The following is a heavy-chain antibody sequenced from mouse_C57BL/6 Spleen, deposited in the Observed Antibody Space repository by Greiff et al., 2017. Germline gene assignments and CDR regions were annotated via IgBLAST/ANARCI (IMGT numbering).Heavy chain of an antibody. V-gene: IGHV2-2*01. D-gene: IGHD2-4*01. CDR2: IWSGGST. J-gene: IGHJ4*01. CDR3: ARYDYDDPSYYYAMDY. CDR1: GFSLTSYG. Sequence: QVQLQQSGPGLVQPSQSLSITCTVSGFSLTSYGVHWVRQSPGKGLEWLGVIWSGGSTDYNAAFISRLSISKDNSKGQVFFKMNSLQADDTAIYYCARYDYDDPSYYYAMDYWGQGASVTVSS.